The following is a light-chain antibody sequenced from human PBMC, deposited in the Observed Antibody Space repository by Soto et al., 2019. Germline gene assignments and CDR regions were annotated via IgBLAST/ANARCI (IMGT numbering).Light chain of an antibody. CDR1: SSDIGSYTR. V-gene: IGLV2-18*02. Sequence: QSALTQPPSVSGSPGLSVTISCTGSSSDIGSYTRVSWYQQPPASAPKLLIYEVTRRASGAPDRFSGSASGNTASLTISGVQAEDEADYYCSSYTSFDTVIFGGGTQLPVL. J-gene: IGLJ2*01. CDR2: EVT. CDR3: SSYTSFDTVI.